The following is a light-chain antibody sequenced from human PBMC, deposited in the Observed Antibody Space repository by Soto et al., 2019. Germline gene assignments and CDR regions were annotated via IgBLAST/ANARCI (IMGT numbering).Light chain of an antibody. CDR2: DAS. Sequence: EIVLTQSPATLSLSPGERATLSCRASQSIRNYLAWYQQKPGQAPRLLIYDASTRATAIPPRFSGSGSETDFILTISSLEPEDSGVYYCQQRNDPVTFGGGTKVEIK. CDR1: QSIRNY. V-gene: IGKV3-11*01. CDR3: QQRNDPVT. J-gene: IGKJ4*01.